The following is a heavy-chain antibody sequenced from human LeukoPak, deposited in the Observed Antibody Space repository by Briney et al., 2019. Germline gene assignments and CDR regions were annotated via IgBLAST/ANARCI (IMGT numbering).Heavy chain of an antibody. V-gene: IGHV1-69*13. CDR3: ARAHRIAARRYYYYYYMDV. J-gene: IGHJ6*03. CDR1: GGTFSSYA. CDR2: IMPIFGTA. D-gene: IGHD6-6*01. Sequence: SVKVSCKASGGTFSSYAISWVRQAPGQGLEWMGGIMPIFGTANYAQKFQGRVTITADESTSTAYMELCSLRSEDTAVYYCARAHRIAARRYYYYYYMDVWGKGTTVTVSS.